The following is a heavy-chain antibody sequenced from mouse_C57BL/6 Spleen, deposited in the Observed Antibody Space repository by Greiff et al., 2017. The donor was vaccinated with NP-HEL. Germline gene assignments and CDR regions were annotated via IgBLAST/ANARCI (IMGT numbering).Heavy chain of an antibody. J-gene: IGHJ2*01. CDR1: GFNIKDYY. CDR3: ARRVTTVVADFDY. Sequence: DVKLQESGAELVKPGASVKLSCTASGFNIKDYYMHWVKQRTEQGLEWIGRIDPEDGETKYAPKFQGKATITADTSSNTAYLQLSSLTSEDTAVYYCARRVTTVVADFDYWGQGTTLTVSS. V-gene: IGHV14-2*01. D-gene: IGHD1-1*01. CDR2: IDPEDGET.